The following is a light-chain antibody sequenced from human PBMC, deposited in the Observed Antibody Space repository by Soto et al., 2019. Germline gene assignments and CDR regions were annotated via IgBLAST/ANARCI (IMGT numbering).Light chain of an antibody. J-gene: IGKJ1*01. V-gene: IGKV3-20*01. Sequence: EIVLTPSQGTLSQSPGESATLSCMASLSVSTNHLSWYQQKPGQAPRLLIYGASNRATGIPDRFSGSGSGTDFTLTISRLEPEDFAVYYCQQYGSSGTFGQGTKVDIK. CDR1: LSVSTNH. CDR2: GAS. CDR3: QQYGSSGT.